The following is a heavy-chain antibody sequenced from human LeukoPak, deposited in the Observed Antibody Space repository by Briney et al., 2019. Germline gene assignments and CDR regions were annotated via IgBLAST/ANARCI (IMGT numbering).Heavy chain of an antibody. J-gene: IGHJ4*02. CDR1: GGSISSSSYY. CDR2: IYTSGST. Sequence: SETLSLTCTVSGGSISSSSYYWSWIRQPPGKGLEWIGYIYTSGSTNYNSSLKSRVTISVDTSKNQFSLKLSSVTAADTAVYYCARRRSTRGTITYDYWGQGTLVTVSS. D-gene: IGHD3-16*01. CDR3: ARRRSTRGTITYDY. V-gene: IGHV4-61*05.